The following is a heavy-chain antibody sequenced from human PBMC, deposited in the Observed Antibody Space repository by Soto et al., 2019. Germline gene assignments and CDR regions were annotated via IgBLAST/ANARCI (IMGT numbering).Heavy chain of an antibody. CDR1: GFSLNTGGLG. J-gene: IGHJ6*01. CDR2: IYWDNDK. D-gene: IGHD2-21*02. CDR3: VHSRCGGDCLQSYSSHYYYGMDV. Sequence: QITLKESGPTLVKPTQTLTLTCTFSGFSLNTGGLGVGWIRQPPGKALEWLALIYWDNDKRYSPSLKSRLTLTKDTSKNQVVLTMINTDPVDAGKYYCVHSRCGGDCLQSYSSHYYYGMDVWGQGTTVTVSS. V-gene: IGHV2-5*02.